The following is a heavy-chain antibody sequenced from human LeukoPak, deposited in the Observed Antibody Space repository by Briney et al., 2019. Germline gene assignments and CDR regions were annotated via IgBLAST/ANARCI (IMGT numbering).Heavy chain of an antibody. J-gene: IGHJ6*03. Sequence: PGGSLRLSCAASGFNFSNYDMHWVRQAPGKGLEWVAFIRYDGSDKYYADSVKGRFTISRDNSKNTLYLQMNSLRAEDTALYYCAKAGGSGSYGLQYYYYMDVWGKGTTVTVSS. D-gene: IGHD3-10*01. CDR1: GFNFSNYD. CDR2: IRYDGSDK. CDR3: AKAGGSGSYGLQYYYYMDV. V-gene: IGHV3-30*02.